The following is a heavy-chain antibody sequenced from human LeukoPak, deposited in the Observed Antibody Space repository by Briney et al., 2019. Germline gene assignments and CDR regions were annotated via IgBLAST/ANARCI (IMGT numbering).Heavy chain of an antibody. CDR2: FSSSSSST. D-gene: IGHD2-15*01. Sequence: SGGSLRLSCAASGFTFSNYAMSWVRQAPGKGMEWVSSFSSSSSSTYYADSVSGRFTISRDNSKPILYLQMNSLRAEDTAVYYCAKDLDTVVVAYAFDIWRQGTMVTVSS. V-gene: IGHV3-23*01. CDR1: GFTFSNYA. J-gene: IGHJ3*02. CDR3: AKDLDTVVVAYAFDI.